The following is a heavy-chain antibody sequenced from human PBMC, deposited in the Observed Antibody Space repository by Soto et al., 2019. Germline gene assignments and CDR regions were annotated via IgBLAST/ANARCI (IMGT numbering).Heavy chain of an antibody. J-gene: IGHJ4*02. D-gene: IGHD2-15*01. CDR2: INAGNGNT. V-gene: IGHV1-3*01. CDR1: GYTFTSYA. Sequence: ASVKVSCKASGYTFTSYAMHWVRQAPGQRLEWMGWINAGNGNTKYSQKFQGRVTITRDTSASTAYMELSSLRSEDTAVYYCARARVGGIIWPAFDYWGQGTLVTVSS. CDR3: ARARVGGIIWPAFDY.